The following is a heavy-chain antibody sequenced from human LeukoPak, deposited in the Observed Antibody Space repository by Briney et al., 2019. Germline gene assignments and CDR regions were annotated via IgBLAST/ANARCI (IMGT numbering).Heavy chain of an antibody. D-gene: IGHD6-6*01. CDR2: INPNSGGT. CDR3: ARLDGSSSPFDY. Sequence: ASVKVSCKASGYTFTGYYMHWVRQAPGQGLEWMGWINPNSGGTNYAQKFQGRVTMTRDTSISTAYMELSRLRSDDTAVYYCARLDGSSSPFDYWGQGTLVTVSS. CDR1: GYTFTGYY. J-gene: IGHJ4*02. V-gene: IGHV1-2*02.